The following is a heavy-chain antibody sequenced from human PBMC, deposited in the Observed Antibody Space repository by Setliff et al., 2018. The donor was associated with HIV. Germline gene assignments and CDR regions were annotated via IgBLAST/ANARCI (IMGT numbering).Heavy chain of an antibody. D-gene: IGHD1-26*01. CDR3: VRIWDIVGGPSDY. CDR2: IYTSGST. J-gene: IGHJ4*02. CDR1: GGSISSHY. Sequence: SETLSLTCTVPGGSISSHYWSWIRQPPGKGLEWIGHIYTSGSTSYNPSLKSRVTISVHTSKNQFSLRLTSVTAADTAVYYCVRIWDIVGGPSDYWGLGNMVTVSS. V-gene: IGHV4-4*08.